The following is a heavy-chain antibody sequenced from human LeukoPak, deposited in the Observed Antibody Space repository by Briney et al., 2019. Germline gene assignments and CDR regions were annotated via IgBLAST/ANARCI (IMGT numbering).Heavy chain of an antibody. CDR1: GFTFSSYW. CDR2: IDSDGSST. V-gene: IGHV3-74*01. J-gene: IGHJ4*02. CDR3: ARDPSSWNGYFDS. Sequence: PGGSLRLSREASGFTFSSYWMHWVRQAPRKGLVWVSRIDSDGSSTSYADSVKGRFTISRDNARNTVYLQMNSLRADDTAVYYCARDPSSWNGYFDSWGQGTLVTVSP. D-gene: IGHD6-13*01.